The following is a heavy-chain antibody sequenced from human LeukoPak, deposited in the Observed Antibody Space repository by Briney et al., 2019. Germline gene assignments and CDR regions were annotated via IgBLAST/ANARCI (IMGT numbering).Heavy chain of an antibody. CDR2: IWYDGSNK. CDR1: GFTFGSYG. J-gene: IGHJ4*02. D-gene: IGHD3-9*01. V-gene: IGHV3-33*01. CDR3: ARARHGILTGYYLDY. Sequence: GGSLRLSCAASGFTFGSYGMHWVRQAPGKGLEWVTVIWYDGSNKYYADSVKGRFTIPRDNSKDTLYLQMNSLRAEDTAVYYCARARHGILTGYYLDYWGQGTLVTVSS.